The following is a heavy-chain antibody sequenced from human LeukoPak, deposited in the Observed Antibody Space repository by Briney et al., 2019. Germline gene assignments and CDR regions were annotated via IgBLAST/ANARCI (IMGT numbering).Heavy chain of an antibody. D-gene: IGHD2-21*01. J-gene: IGHJ6*02. CDR3: ARSFFHYSIVADYYYGMDV. CDR2: INPSGGST. Sequence: ASVKVSCKASGGTFTSYYMHWVRQAPGQGLEWMGIINPSGGSTSYAQKFQGRVTMTRNTSISTAYMELSSLRSEDTAVYYCARSFFHYSIVADYYYGMDVWGQGTTVTVSS. CDR1: GGTFTSYY. V-gene: IGHV1-46*01.